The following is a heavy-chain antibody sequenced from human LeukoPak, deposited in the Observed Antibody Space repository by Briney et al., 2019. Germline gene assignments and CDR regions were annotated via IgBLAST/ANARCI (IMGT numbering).Heavy chain of an antibody. D-gene: IGHD2-21*01. J-gene: IGHJ3*01. V-gene: IGHV1-8*01. CDR2: MSPHNGHT. Sequence: ASVKVSCKASGYTFIDYDIYWVRQAPGQGLEWMGLMSPHNGHTEYAQNFQGRVTMTRDTSTGTAYMELRSLRSEDTAVYYCARRTPRCGGTCYDAFDVWGQGTMVTVSS. CDR3: ARRTPRCGGTCYDAFDV. CDR1: GYTFIDYD.